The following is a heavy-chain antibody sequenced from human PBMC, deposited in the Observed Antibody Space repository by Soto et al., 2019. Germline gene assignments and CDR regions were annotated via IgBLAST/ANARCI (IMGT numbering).Heavy chain of an antibody. V-gene: IGHV3-30*18. Sequence: QVQLVESGGGVVQPGRSLRLSCAASGFTFSNYAMHWVRQAPGKGLAWLAIISYDGDNEYYADSVRGRFTISRANSKNTLYLQTNNLRHEDTAVYYCAKDGGPVYCNSPGCSAKHFDYWGQGTLVTVSS. CDR1: GFTFSNYA. CDR2: ISYDGDNE. J-gene: IGHJ4*02. CDR3: AKDGGPVYCNSPGCSAKHFDY. D-gene: IGHD2-2*01.